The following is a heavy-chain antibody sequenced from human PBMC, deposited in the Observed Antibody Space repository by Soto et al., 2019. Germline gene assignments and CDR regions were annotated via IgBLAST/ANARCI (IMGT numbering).Heavy chain of an antibody. J-gene: IGHJ4*02. V-gene: IGHV1-46*01. CDR3: SRIRLGDDYWSSYYTGVSFDF. CDR2: INPSVGST. Sequence: ASVKVSCKAAGYTFSSYDMHWVRQAPGQGLEWMGLINPSVGSTTYAQKFQGRVTMTRDTSTSTVYMELSSLRSEDTAVYYCSRIRLGDDYWSSYYTGVSFDFWGQGTLVTVSS. CDR1: GYTFSSYD. D-gene: IGHD3-3*01.